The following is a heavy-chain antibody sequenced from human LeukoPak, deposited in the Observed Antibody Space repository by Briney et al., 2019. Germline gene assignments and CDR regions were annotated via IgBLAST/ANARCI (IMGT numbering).Heavy chain of an antibody. CDR1: GFTFNNAW. J-gene: IGHJ5*02. CDR3: TSHAAFDP. Sequence: PGGSLRLSCAASGFTFNNAWMNWVRQAPGKGLEWAGRIKSKNVGGTTDYAAPVKGRFTISRDDSKNTVYLQMNSLKIEDTAVYYCTSHAAFDPWGQGTLVTVSS. V-gene: IGHV3-15*01. CDR2: IKSKNVGGTT.